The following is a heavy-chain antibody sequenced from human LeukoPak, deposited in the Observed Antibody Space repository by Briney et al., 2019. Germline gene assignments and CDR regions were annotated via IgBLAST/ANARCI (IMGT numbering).Heavy chain of an antibody. CDR1: GFTFGDYA. CDR2: IRSKAYGGTT. CDR3: TRDFYYGSVPIVDY. Sequence: GGSLRLSCTASGFTFGDYAMSWVRQAPGKGLEWVGFIRSKAYGGTTEYAASVKGRFTISRDDSKSIAYLQMNSLKTEDTAVYYCTRDFYYGSVPIVDYWGQGTLVTVSS. D-gene: IGHD3-10*01. V-gene: IGHV3-49*04. J-gene: IGHJ4*02.